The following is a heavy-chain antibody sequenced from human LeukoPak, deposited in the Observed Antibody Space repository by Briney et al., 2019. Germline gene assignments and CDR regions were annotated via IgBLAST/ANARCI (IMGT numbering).Heavy chain of an antibody. CDR3: ARGLISRIVVAGYFDL. J-gene: IGHJ2*01. Sequence: VGSLRLSCAASGFSFNTYESNWVRQAPGKGLEWLSYISSSVDARYYADSVKGRFTISRDNAKKSLYLQMNSLGAEDTAVYYCARGLISRIVVAGYFDLWGRGTLVTVSS. V-gene: IGHV3-48*03. D-gene: IGHD2-2*01. CDR1: GFSFNTYE. CDR2: ISSSVDAR.